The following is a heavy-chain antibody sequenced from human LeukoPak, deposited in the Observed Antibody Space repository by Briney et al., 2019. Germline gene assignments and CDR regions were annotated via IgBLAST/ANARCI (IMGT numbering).Heavy chain of an antibody. CDR2: ITSSSSYI. CDR1: GLTFSSDT. J-gene: IGHJ3*02. V-gene: IGHV3-21*06. CDR3: ARDTYDILTGYYKWAFDI. Sequence: KPGRSLRLSCSASGLTFSSDTMNWVPHAPQKRLEWGSSITSSSSYIYYADSVKGRFTISRDNAKNSLYLQMNSLRAEDTAVYYCARDTYDILTGYYKWAFDIWGQGTMVTVSS. D-gene: IGHD3-9*01.